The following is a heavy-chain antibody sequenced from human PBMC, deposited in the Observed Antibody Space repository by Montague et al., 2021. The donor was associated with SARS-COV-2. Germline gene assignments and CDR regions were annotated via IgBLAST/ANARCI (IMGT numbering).Heavy chain of an antibody. Sequence: SETLSLTCRGDGGWLNLYYGGWRRKPRGKGREGSGAINHLGITNKNPSLKTRVTISIDTSKNQFSLKLSSVTAADTAVYYCARGQEVYAINGDLNYWGQGTLVTVSS. CDR1: GGWLNLYY. CDR3: ARGQEVYAINGDLNY. J-gene: IGHJ4*02. V-gene: IGHV4-34*01. D-gene: IGHD2-8*01. CDR2: INHLGIT.